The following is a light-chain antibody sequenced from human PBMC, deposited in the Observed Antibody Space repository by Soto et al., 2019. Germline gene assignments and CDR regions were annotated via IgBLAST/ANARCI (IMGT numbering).Light chain of an antibody. Sequence: QSALTQPASVSGSPGQSITISCTGTSSDIGGSNYVSWYQQHPGKAPQLMIFEVNNRPSGVSDRFSASKSGNTASLTISGLQAEDEADYYCSSYTSSSTLRVFGGGTKVTVL. V-gene: IGLV2-14*01. CDR3: SSYTSSSTLRV. CDR1: SSDIGGSNY. CDR2: EVN. J-gene: IGLJ3*02.